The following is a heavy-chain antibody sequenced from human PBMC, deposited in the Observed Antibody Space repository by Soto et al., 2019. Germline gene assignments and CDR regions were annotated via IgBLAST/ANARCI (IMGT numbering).Heavy chain of an antibody. V-gene: IGHV3-53*04. J-gene: IGHJ6*04. Sequence: EVQLVESGGGLVQPGGSLRLSCTASGFAVRHNYMTWVRQAPGKGLEWVSLICGGDTAYADSVKGRFTISRHTSQNTLYLPLNRLGAEDTAVYYCARKPDSIPSGGDVWGKGTAVTVSS. D-gene: IGHD3-10*01. CDR2: ICGGDT. CDR1: GFAVRHNY. CDR3: ARKPDSIPSGGDV.